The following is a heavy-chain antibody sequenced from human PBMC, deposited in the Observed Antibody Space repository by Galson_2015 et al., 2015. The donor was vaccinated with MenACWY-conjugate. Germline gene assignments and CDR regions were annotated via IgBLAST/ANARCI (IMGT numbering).Heavy chain of an antibody. CDR1: GDSISSHH. CDR2: IRETGSL. V-gene: IGHV4-59*08. D-gene: IGHD7-27*01. J-gene: IGHJ4*02. CDR3: ARLPTWGSSLGYFDY. Sequence: ETLSLTCTVSGDSISSHHWSWFRQPPGKGLEWIAYIRETGSLKDNPSLKSRVTMSADKSNNQFSLRLISVTAADTAVYYCARLPTWGSSLGYFDYWGRGILVAVSS.